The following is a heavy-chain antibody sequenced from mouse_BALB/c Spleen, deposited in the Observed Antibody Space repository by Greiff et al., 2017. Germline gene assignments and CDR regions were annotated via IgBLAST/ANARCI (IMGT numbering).Heavy chain of an antibody. CDR1: GFSLTSYG. Sequence: VQLQQSGPSLVQPSQSLSITCTVSGFSLTSYGVHWVRQSPGKGLEWLGVIWRGGSTDYNAAFISRLSISKDNSKSQVFFKMNSLQANDTAIYYCARNGGGYYIYAMDYWGQGTSVTVSS. D-gene: IGHD2-12*01. V-gene: IGHV2-2*02. CDR3: ARNGGGYYIYAMDY. CDR2: IWRGGST. J-gene: IGHJ4*01.